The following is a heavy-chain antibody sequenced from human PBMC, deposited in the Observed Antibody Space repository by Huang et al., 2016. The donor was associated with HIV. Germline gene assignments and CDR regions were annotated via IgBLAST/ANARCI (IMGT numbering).Heavy chain of an antibody. J-gene: IGHJ4*02. D-gene: IGHD3-16*02. CDR2: IHIGGST. Sequence: EVQLVESGGGLIEPGGSLRLSCAASGFTVSSHYMSWVRQAPGKGPEWVSAIHIGGSTYYRDSGNGRFTISRDNSKNTLYLQMSSLGVEDTAIYYCAREGQAQGYRMGSWDYWGQGTLVAVSS. CDR1: GFTVSSHY. CDR3: AREGQAQGYRMGSWDY. V-gene: IGHV3-53*01.